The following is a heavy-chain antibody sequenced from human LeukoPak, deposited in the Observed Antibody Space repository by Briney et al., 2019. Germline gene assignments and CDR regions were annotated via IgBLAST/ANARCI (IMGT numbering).Heavy chain of an antibody. V-gene: IGHV1-18*01. CDR2: ISAYNGNT. D-gene: IGHD2-15*01. CDR1: GYTFTSYG. Sequence: GASVKVSCKASGYTFTSYGISWVRQAPGQGLEWMGWISAYNGNTNYAQKLQGRVTMTTDTSTSTAYMELRSLRSDDTAVYYCARGSVVDCSGSSCYFGSAFDIWGQGTMVTVSS. J-gene: IGHJ3*02. CDR3: ARGSVVDCSGSSCYFGSAFDI.